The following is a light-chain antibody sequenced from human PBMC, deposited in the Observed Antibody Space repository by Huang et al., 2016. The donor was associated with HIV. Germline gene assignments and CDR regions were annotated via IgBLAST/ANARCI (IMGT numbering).Light chain of an antibody. J-gene: IGKJ2*01. Sequence: VMMSQSPATLAASPGERVTLSCGASQSVNTNLAWYQQKPGQPPRLLIYAASTRATGVPARFAGSGAGTECTLTSDSLQSDDFAVYYCQQYNKWPPEYTFGQGTRLEIK. CDR2: AAS. CDR3: QQYNKWPPEYT. V-gene: IGKV3-15*01. CDR1: QSVNTN.